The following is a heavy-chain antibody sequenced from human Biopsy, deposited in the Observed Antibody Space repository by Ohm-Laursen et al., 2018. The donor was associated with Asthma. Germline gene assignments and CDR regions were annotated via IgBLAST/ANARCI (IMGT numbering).Heavy chain of an antibody. Sequence: SEALSLTWAVSGGSISSGGYSWSWIRQPPGKGLEWIGYIYHSGSTYYNPSLKSRVTISVDRSKNQFSLKLSSVTAADTAVYYCARVKDGYNFDYWGQGILVTVSS. CDR1: GGSISSGGYS. V-gene: IGHV4-30-2*01. J-gene: IGHJ4*02. D-gene: IGHD5-24*01. CDR3: ARVKDGYNFDY. CDR2: IYHSGST.